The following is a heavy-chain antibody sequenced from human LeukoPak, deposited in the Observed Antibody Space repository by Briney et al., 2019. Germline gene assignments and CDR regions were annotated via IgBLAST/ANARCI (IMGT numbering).Heavy chain of an antibody. CDR2: IIPIFGTA. V-gene: IGHV1-69*05. CDR3: ARVPWTPTLGYCSSTSCYTGAFDI. J-gene: IGHJ3*02. D-gene: IGHD2-2*02. CDR1: GGTFSSYA. Sequence: ASVKVSCKASGGTFSSYAISWVRQAPGQGLEWMGGIIPIFGTANYAQKFQGRVTITTDESTSTAYMELSSLRSEDTAVYYCARVPWTPTLGYCSSTSCYTGAFDIWGQGTMVTVSS.